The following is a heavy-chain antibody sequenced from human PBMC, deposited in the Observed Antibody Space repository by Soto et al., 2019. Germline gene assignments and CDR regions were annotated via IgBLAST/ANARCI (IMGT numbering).Heavy chain of an antibody. J-gene: IGHJ5*02. D-gene: IGHD5-12*01. CDR1: GDSISSYY. CDR2: IYYSGCT. CDR3: ARGVATIGP. Sequence: QVQLQESGPRLVKPSETLSLTCTVSGDSISSYYWSWIRQPPGKGLEWIGYIYYSGCTNYNPSLKSRVTISVDTPKNQFSLKLTSVTAADTAVYYCARGVATIGPWGQGTLVTVSS. V-gene: IGHV4-59*01.